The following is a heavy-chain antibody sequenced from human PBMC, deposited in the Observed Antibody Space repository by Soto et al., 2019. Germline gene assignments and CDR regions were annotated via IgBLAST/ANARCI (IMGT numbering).Heavy chain of an antibody. CDR2: ISGSGGST. V-gene: IGHV3-23*01. J-gene: IGHJ6*02. D-gene: IGHD3-10*01. Sequence: EVQLLESGGGLVQPGGSLRLSCAASGFTFSSYAMSWVRQAPGKGLEWVSAISGSGGSTYYAESVKGRFTISRDNSKNTLDLQMNSLGAEDTAVYYCAKDRYTMVRGNYYYYGMDVWGQGTTVTVSS. CDR3: AKDRYTMVRGNYYYYGMDV. CDR1: GFTFSSYA.